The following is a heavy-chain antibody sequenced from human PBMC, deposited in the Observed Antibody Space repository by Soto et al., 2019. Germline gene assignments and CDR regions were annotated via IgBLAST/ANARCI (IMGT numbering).Heavy chain of an antibody. D-gene: IGHD4-17*01. J-gene: IGHJ6*02. CDR3: ARGPFYGDYVENGMVV. CDR2: ISSSSSYT. CDR1: GFTFSDYY. V-gene: IGHV3-11*05. Sequence: QVQLVESGGGLVKPGGSLRLSCAASGFTFSDYYMSWIRQAPGKGLEWVSYISSSSSYTNYADSVKGRFTISRDNAKNSLYLQTNSLRAEDTAVYYCARGPFYGDYVENGMVVWGQGTTVTVSS.